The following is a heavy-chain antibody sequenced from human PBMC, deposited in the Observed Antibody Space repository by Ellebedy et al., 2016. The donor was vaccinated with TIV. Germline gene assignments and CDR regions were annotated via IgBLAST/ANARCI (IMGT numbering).Heavy chain of an antibody. D-gene: IGHD3-10*01. CDR2: INHSGST. CDR1: GGSFSGYH. V-gene: IGHV4-34*01. Sequence: MPSETLSLTCAVYGGSFSGYHWSWIRQPPGKGLEWIGEINHSGSTNYNPSLKSRVTTSIDTSKNQFSLRLSSVTAADTAVYHCARGSYYGSGRKGGFDPWGQGALVTVSS. J-gene: IGHJ5*02. CDR3: ARGSYYGSGRKGGFDP.